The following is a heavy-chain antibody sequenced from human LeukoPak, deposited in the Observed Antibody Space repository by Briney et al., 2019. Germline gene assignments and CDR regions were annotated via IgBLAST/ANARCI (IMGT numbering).Heavy chain of an antibody. J-gene: IGHJ4*02. CDR2: INPNSGGT. Sequence: GASVKVSCKASGYTFTGYYMHWVRQAPGQGLEWMGWINPNSGGTNYAQKFQGRVTMTRDASISTAYMELSRLRSDDTAVYYCARDAAAADIRGDFDYWGQGTLVTVSS. V-gene: IGHV1-2*02. CDR3: ARDAAAADIRGDFDY. CDR1: GYTFTGYY. D-gene: IGHD6-13*01.